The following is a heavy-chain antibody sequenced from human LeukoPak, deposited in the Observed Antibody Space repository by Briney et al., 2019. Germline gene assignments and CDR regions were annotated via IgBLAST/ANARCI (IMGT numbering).Heavy chain of an antibody. V-gene: IGHV3-48*04. CDR3: AKGDGQNGCFDS. J-gene: IGHJ4*02. CDR1: GFTFSSYS. Sequence: PGGSLRLTCAASGFTFSSYSMNWVRQAPGKGLEWVSYISSSSSTIHYADSVKGRFTISRDNSKSSLFLQMNSLRADDTALYYCAKGDGQNGCFDSWGQGTLVTVSA. CDR2: ISSSSSTI. D-gene: IGHD5-24*01.